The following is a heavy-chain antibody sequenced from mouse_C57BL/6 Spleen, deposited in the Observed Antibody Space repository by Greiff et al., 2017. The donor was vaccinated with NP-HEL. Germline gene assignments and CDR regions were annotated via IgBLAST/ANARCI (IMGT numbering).Heavy chain of an antibody. J-gene: IGHJ3*01. D-gene: IGHD3-2*02. CDR1: GYTFTDYY. CDR3: ARRDSSGLLFAY. CDR2: INPNNGGT. V-gene: IGHV1-26*01. Sequence: EVQLQQSGPELVKPGASVKISCKASGYTFTDYYMNWVKQSHGKSLEWIGDINPNNGGTSYNQKFKGKATLTVDKSSSTAYMELRSLTSEDSAVYYCARRDSSGLLFAYWGQGTLVTVSA.